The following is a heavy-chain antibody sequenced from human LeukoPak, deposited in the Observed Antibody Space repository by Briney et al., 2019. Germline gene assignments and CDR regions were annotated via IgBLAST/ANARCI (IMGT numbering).Heavy chain of an antibody. Sequence: SGGSLRLSCAASGFTFSSYAMHWVRQAPGKGLEWVAVISYDGSNKYYADSVKGRFTISRDNSKNTLYLQMNSLRAEDTAVYYCRYYYDSSGYYGALDYWGQGTLVTVSS. CDR3: RYYYDSSGYYGALDY. D-gene: IGHD3-22*01. CDR2: ISYDGSNK. J-gene: IGHJ4*02. V-gene: IGHV3-30-3*01. CDR1: GFTFSSYA.